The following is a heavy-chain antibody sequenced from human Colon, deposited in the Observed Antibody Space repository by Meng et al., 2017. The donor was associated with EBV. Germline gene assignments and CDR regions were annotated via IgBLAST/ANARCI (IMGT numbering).Heavy chain of an antibody. D-gene: IGHD3-3*01. CDR1: GFTFSTYW. CDR2: VKPDGTST. Sequence: VDVAVGSLAPGGSLRLSCAASGFTFSTYWMPWVRQVPGKGLIWVSRVKPDGTSTYYADSVRGRFTISRDNAKNTVYLQMNTLRAEDTAVYYCVRDRPSWTWGQGTLVTVSS. CDR3: VRDRPSWT. V-gene: IGHV3-74*01. J-gene: IGHJ5*02.